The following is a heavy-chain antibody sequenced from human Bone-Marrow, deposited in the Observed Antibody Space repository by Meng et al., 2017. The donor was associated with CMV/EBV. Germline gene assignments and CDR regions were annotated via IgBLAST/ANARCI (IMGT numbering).Heavy chain of an antibody. CDR2: VYYNGSS. V-gene: IGHV4-39*07. J-gene: IGHJ6*02. Sequence: SETLSLTCTVSGGSISSGDYYWGWIRQPPGKGLEWIGSVYYNGSSYYSPSLKSRVTISVDTSEKQFSLRLSSVTAADTAVYYCAGYCSSTSCRYYYYGMDVWGQGITVTVYS. CDR3: AGYCSSTSCRYYYYGMDV. CDR1: GGSISSGDYY. D-gene: IGHD2-2*01.